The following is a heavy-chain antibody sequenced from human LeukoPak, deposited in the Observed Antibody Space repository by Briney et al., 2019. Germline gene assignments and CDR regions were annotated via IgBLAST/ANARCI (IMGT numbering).Heavy chain of an antibody. CDR1: GYTFTVYF. V-gene: IGHV1-2*02. CDR2: INPNSGGT. J-gene: IGHJ4*02. D-gene: IGHD6-13*01. Sequence: GASVKVSCKASGYTFTVYFMHWVRQAPGQGLEWMGWINPNSGGTNYAQKFQGRVAMTRDTSTSTAYMELSSLRSDDTAVYYCARYMGSSWYFDYWGQGTLVTVSS. CDR3: ARYMGSSWYFDY.